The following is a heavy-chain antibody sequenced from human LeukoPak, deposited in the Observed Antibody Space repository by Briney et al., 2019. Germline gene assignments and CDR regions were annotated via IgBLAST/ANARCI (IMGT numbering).Heavy chain of an antibody. Sequence: GGSLRLSCAASGFTFSTYAMTWVRQAPGKGLEWVSYISNSGNTIKEADSVKGRFTISRDNAQNSLFLQMKSLRAEDTAVYYCARYRVITNDYFDSWGQGTLVTVSS. CDR3: ARYRVITNDYFDS. V-gene: IGHV3-48*04. D-gene: IGHD3-16*01. CDR1: GFTFSTYA. J-gene: IGHJ4*02. CDR2: ISNSGNTI.